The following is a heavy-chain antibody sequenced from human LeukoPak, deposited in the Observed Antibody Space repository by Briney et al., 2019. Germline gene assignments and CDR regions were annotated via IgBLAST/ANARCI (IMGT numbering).Heavy chain of an antibody. Sequence: TGGSLRLSCAASGFTFSTYAMHWVRQAPGKGLDWVAFISYGGSSEYYADSVKGRFTISRDNAKNSLYLQMNSLRAEDTALYYCARGGWFGELLFDYWGQGTLVTVSS. V-gene: IGHV3-30-3*01. CDR1: GFTFSTYA. J-gene: IGHJ4*02. CDR3: ARGGWFGELLFDY. CDR2: ISYGGSSE. D-gene: IGHD3-10*01.